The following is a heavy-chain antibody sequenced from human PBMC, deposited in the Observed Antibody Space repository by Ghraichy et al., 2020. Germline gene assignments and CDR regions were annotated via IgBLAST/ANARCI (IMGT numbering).Heavy chain of an antibody. V-gene: IGHV4-59*01. CDR3: ARDQEWRAISSGFDP. CDR2: IYHNGRT. D-gene: IGHD3-3*01. CDR1: GDSLNNYY. J-gene: IGHJ5*02. Sequence: SETLSLTCTVSGDSLNNYYWSWIRQPPGKGLEWIGSIYHNGRTNYNPSLKSRVTMSVDTSKNQFSLSLTSVTAADTAVFYCARDQEWRAISSGFDPWGQGTLVSVSP.